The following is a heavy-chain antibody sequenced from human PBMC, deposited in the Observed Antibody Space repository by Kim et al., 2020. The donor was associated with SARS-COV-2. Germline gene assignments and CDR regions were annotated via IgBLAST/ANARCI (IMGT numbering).Heavy chain of an antibody. Sequence: GSTFYADAVKGRFTISRENSKNTLYLQMNSLRAEDTAVYYCARERRGAFDIWGQGTMVTVSS. J-gene: IGHJ3*02. V-gene: IGHV3-66*01. CDR3: ARERRGAFDI. CDR2: GST.